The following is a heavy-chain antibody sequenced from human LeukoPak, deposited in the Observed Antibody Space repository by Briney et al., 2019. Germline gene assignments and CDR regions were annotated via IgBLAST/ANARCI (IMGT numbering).Heavy chain of an antibody. D-gene: IGHD3-16*01. Sequence: PGGSLRLSCAASRFTFSTYTMNWVRQAPGKGLEWVSSISSSGSYIYYADSVKGRFTISRDNAKNSLYLQMNSLRAEDTAVYYCARSLFRGHDYWGQGTLVTVSS. CDR2: ISSSGSYI. CDR3: ARSLFRGHDY. J-gene: IGHJ4*02. CDR1: RFTFSTYT. V-gene: IGHV3-21*01.